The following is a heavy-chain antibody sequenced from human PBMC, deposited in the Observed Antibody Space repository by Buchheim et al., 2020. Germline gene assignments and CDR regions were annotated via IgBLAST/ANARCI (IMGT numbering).Heavy chain of an antibody. CDR1: GGSFSGYY. V-gene: IGHV4-34*01. J-gene: IGHJ6*03. Sequence: QVQLQQWGAGLLKPSETLSLTCAVYGGSFSGYYWSWIRQPPGKGLEWIGEIKHSGSTNYNPSLKSRVTISVDTTKNQFSLKLSSVTAADTAVYYCARVRYCSGGSCYSKSAPGPHYYYYYMDVWGKGTT. D-gene: IGHD2-15*01. CDR2: IKHSGST. CDR3: ARVRYCSGGSCYSKSAPGPHYYYYYMDV.